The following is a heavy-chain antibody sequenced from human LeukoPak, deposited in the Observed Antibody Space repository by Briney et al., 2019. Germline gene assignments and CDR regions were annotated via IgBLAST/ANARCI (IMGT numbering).Heavy chain of an antibody. D-gene: IGHD2-21*01. J-gene: IGHJ4*02. Sequence: PSETLSLTCIVSGGSISGYYWSWIRQPPGKGLEWIGYIYDSGNTKYNPSLKSRVTISIDTSKNQFSLKLSSVTAADTAVYYCAKGEGDYWGQGTLVTVSS. V-gene: IGHV4-59*13. CDR2: IYDSGNT. CDR3: AKGEGDY. CDR1: GGSISGYY.